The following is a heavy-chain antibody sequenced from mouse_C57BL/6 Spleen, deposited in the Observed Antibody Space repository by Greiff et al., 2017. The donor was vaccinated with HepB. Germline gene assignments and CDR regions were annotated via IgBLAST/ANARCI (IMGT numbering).Heavy chain of an antibody. J-gene: IGHJ1*03. CDR1: GFTFSSYA. Sequence: EVKLVESGGGLVKPGGSLKLSCAASGFTFSSYAMSWVRQTPEKRLEWVATISDGGSYTYYPDNVKGRFTISRDNAKNNLYLQMSHLKSEDTAMYYCARVGTTVVDNWYFDVWGTGTTVTVSS. CDR3: ARVGTTVVDNWYFDV. V-gene: IGHV5-4*03. CDR2: ISDGGSYT. D-gene: IGHD1-1*01.